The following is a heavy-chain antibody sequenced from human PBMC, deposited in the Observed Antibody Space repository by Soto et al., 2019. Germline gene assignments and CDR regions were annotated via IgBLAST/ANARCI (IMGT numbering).Heavy chain of an antibody. V-gene: IGHV3-21*01. CDR2: ISSSSSYI. D-gene: IGHD6-6*01. CDR3: ARATRIAARPITFMDV. J-gene: IGHJ6*02. Sequence: PGGSLRLSCAASGFTFSSYSMNWVRQAPGKGLEWVSSISSSSSYIYYADSVKGRFTISRDNAKNSLYLQMNSLRAEDTAVYYCARATRIAARPITFMDVWGQGTTVTVSS. CDR1: GFTFSSYS.